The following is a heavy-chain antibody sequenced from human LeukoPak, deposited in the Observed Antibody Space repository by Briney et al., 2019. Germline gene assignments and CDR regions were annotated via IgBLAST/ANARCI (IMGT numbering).Heavy chain of an antibody. CDR1: GLTFRSYA. Sequence: GGSLRLSCAASGLTFRSYAMSWVRQAPGKGLEWVSAISGSGGSSYYADSVKGRFTISRDNSKNTLYLQMNSLRAEDTAVYYCAKDRFVAAGTWFADYWGSEPWSPSPQ. CDR3: AKDRFVAAGTWFADY. CDR2: ISGSGGSS. V-gene: IGHV3-23*01. D-gene: IGHD6-13*01. J-gene: IGHJ4*02.